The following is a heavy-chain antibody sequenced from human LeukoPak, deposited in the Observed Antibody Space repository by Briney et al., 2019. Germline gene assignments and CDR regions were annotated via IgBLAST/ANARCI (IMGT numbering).Heavy chain of an antibody. J-gene: IGHJ6*02. V-gene: IGHV3-20*04. CDR3: ARGRYDISTVHRFFYYGMDV. Sequence: GGSLRLSCAASGFSFGDFGMSWVRQAPGKGLEWVSGINWNGVGTSYIDPVKGRFTVSRDNAKNSLYLQMNSLRGEDTALYFCARGRYDISTVHRFFYYGMDVWGQGTPVTVSS. CDR2: INWNGVGT. D-gene: IGHD3-22*01. CDR1: GFSFGDFG.